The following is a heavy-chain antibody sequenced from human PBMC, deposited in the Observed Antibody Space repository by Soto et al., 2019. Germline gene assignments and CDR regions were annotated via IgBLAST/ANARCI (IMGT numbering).Heavy chain of an antibody. CDR2: ISGPGSTI. J-gene: IGHJ4*02. CDR1: GFNFSLYT. Sequence: LRLSCAASGFNFSLYTMNWVRQAPGRGLEWVSYISGPGSTIYYADSVKGRFAISRDNARSSVYLQMDSLRDEDTAVYYCTRGPALGAYYHPNFDYWGQGALVTVSA. CDR3: TRGPALGAYYHPNFDY. V-gene: IGHV3-48*02. D-gene: IGHD3-10*01.